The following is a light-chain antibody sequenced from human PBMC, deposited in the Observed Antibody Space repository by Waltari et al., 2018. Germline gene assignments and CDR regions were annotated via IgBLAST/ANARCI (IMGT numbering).Light chain of an antibody. J-gene: IGKJ5*01. CDR3: QQYHGDWTT. CDR1: QDIHRY. CDR2: LAS. V-gene: IGKV1-5*03. Sequence: IQLTQTPSTPSASAGHRVTTTCRASQDIHRYLAWYQHKSGKAPRVLIYLASTLEIGVPSRFSGSGSGTQFTLTIRNLQPEDFATYFCQQYHGDWTTFGQGTRLEIK.